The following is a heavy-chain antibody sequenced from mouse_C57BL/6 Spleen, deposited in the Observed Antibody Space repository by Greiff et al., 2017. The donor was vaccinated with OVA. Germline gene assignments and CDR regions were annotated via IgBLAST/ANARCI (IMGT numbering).Heavy chain of an antibody. CDR1: GFTFSSYA. J-gene: IGHJ2*01. CDR3: TRDYYGSSYVNYFDY. CDR2: ISSGGDYI. Sequence: EVKVVESGEGLVKPGGSLKLSCAASGFTFSSYAMSWVRQTPEKRLEWVAYISSGGDYIYYADTVKGRFTISRDNARNTLYLQMSSLKSEDTAMYYCTRDYYGSSYVNYFDYWGQGTTLTVSS. D-gene: IGHD1-1*01. V-gene: IGHV5-9-1*02.